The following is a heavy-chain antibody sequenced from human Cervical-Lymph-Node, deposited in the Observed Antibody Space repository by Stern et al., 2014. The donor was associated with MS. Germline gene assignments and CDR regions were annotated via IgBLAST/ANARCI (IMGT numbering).Heavy chain of an antibody. V-gene: IGHV1-8*01. Sequence: QVQLVESGAEVRKPGASVKVSCKASGYTFTNYDIHWVRQATGQGLEWLGWMYPSSGHSAYAQTFQGRVTMTRDTSISTAYMELSSLRSEDTALYYCARSDYGDWDSWGQGTLVTVSS. CDR2: MYPSSGHS. CDR1: GYTFTNYD. CDR3: ARSDYGDWDS. D-gene: IGHD4-17*01. J-gene: IGHJ4*02.